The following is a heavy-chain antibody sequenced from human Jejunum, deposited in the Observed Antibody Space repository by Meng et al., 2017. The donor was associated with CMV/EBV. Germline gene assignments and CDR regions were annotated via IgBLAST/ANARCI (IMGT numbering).Heavy chain of an antibody. CDR2: IRYDGSDD. Sequence: QVQLVESGGGVVQPGGSLRLSCAASGFTFSDYGMHWVRQAPGKGLEWVSFIRYDGSDDAYADSVKGRFAISRDNSKNALFLQMDSLRAEDTAMYYCAKDFLSGSLGELWDYWGQGTLVTVSS. D-gene: IGHD3-10*01. V-gene: IGHV3-30*02. CDR1: GFTFSDYG. J-gene: IGHJ4*02. CDR3: AKDFLSGSLGELWDY.